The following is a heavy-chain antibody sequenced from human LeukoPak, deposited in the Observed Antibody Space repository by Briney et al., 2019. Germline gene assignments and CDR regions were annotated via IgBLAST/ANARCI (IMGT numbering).Heavy chain of an antibody. CDR1: GFTFSSYG. D-gene: IGHD1-26*01. Sequence: PGRSLRLSCAASGFTFSSYGMHWVRQAPGRGLEWVAVIWYDGSNKYYADSVKGRFTISRDNSKNTLYLQINGLRAEDTALYSCARDRSTTAVDYWGQGTLVTVSS. CDR3: ARDRSTTAVDY. V-gene: IGHV3-33*01. CDR2: IWYDGSNK. J-gene: IGHJ4*02.